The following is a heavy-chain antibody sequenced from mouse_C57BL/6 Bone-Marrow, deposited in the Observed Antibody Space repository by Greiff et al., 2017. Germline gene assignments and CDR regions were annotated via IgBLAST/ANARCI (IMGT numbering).Heavy chain of an antibody. Sequence: QVQLQQSGAELARPGASVKLSCKASGYTFTSYGISWVKQRTGQGLEWIGEIYPRSGNTYYTEKVKGKATLTADKSSSTAYMELRSLTSEDSAVYVCARSRDGYYVPFAYWGQGTLVTVSA. CDR1: GYTFTSYG. J-gene: IGHJ3*01. V-gene: IGHV1-81*01. CDR2: IYPRSGNT. CDR3: ARSRDGYYVPFAY. D-gene: IGHD2-3*01.